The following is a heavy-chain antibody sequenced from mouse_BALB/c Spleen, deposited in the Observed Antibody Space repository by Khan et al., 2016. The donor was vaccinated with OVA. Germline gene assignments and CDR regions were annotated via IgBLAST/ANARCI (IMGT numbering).Heavy chain of an antibody. CDR2: INPTADYT. D-gene: IGHD1-1*01. CDR3: GNHCSSSAWFTY. Sequence: QVQLQQFGAELAKPGASVKMSCKASGYTFSSYWMHWVKQRPGQGLEWIGYINPTADYTEYNQIFKDKATLTADKSSSTAYMQLRSLTSEDSAFYYCGNHCSSSAWFTYWGQGTLVTVSA. CDR1: GYTFSSYW. J-gene: IGHJ3*01. V-gene: IGHV1-7*01.